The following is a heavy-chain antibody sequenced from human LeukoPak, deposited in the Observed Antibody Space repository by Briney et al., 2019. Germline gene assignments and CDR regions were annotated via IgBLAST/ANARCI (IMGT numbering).Heavy chain of an antibody. Sequence: GGSLRLSCAASGFTFSDFAMIWVRQSPGKKGLEWVSSIFQGGGEIHYADSVRGRFTISRDNSKNTLYLQMNSLRAEDTAVYYCAKDRHAPGRYCSSTTCFPFDPWGQGTLVTVSS. J-gene: IGHJ5*02. D-gene: IGHD2-2*01. CDR2: IFQGGGEI. V-gene: IGHV3-23*01. CDR1: GFTFSDFA. CDR3: AKDRHAPGRYCSSTTCFPFDP.